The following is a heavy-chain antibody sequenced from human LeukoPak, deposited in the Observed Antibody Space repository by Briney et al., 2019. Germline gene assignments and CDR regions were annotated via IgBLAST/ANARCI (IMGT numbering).Heavy chain of an antibody. CDR3: ARTTSRLRSPFDY. CDR1: GGSISSYY. Sequence: SETLSLTCTVSGGSISSYYWSWIRQPPGKGLEWIGYIYYSGSTNYNPSLKSRVTISVDTSKNQFSLKLSSVTAADTAVYYCARTTSRLRSPFDYWGQGTLVTVSS. J-gene: IGHJ4*02. V-gene: IGHV4-59*01. CDR2: IYYSGST. D-gene: IGHD4-17*01.